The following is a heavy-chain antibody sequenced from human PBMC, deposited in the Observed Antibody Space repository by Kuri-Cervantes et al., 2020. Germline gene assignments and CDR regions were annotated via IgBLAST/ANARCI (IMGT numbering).Heavy chain of an antibody. J-gene: IGHJ3*02. CDR2: TYYSGST. Sequence: SETLSLTCTVSGGSISSGDYYWSWIRQPPGKGLEWIGYTYYSGSTYYNPSLKSRVTISVDTSKNQFSLKLSSVTAADTAVYYCARSPSAIAVAGTGAFDIWGQGTMVTVSS. V-gene: IGHV4-30-4*01. D-gene: IGHD6-19*01. CDR3: ARSPSAIAVAGTGAFDI. CDR1: GGSISSGDYY.